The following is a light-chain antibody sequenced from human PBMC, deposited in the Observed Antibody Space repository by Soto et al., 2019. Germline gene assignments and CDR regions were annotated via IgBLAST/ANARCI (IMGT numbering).Light chain of an antibody. CDR3: QHYDSLPLT. CDR2: DAS. Sequence: DVQMTPSPSSLSASVGDTVTITCRARQPINTYLNWYQQKSGKAPKLLIYDASDLATGVPSRFIGSGSGTDFTVTISSLPPEDIATYYYQHYDSLPLTFGGGTKVEIK. V-gene: IGKV1-33*01. CDR1: QPINTY. J-gene: IGKJ4*01.